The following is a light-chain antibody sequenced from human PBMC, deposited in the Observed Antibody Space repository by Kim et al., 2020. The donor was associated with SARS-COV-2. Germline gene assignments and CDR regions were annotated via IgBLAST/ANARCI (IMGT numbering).Light chain of an antibody. Sequence: ASVGDRVTITCRESQSISSYLNWYQQKPGKAPKLLIYAASSLQSGVPSRFSGSGSGTEFTLTISSLQPEDFATYYCQQGYSSPLTFGGGTKVDIK. CDR2: AAS. CDR1: QSISSY. J-gene: IGKJ4*01. CDR3: QQGYSSPLT. V-gene: IGKV1-39*01.